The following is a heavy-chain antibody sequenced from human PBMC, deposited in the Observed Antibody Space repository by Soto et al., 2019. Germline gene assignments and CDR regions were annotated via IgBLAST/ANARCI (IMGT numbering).Heavy chain of an antibody. V-gene: IGHV3-53*01. D-gene: IGHD3-16*01. CDR1: GFSVSDTY. J-gene: IGHJ2*01. CDR3: ARLEFYYDGGGKSTLRFLDI. CDR2: IYRAGTT. Sequence: EEQLVESGGDFIQPGGSLRLSCAASGFSVSDTYMGWVRQGPGQGLEWVSVIYRAGTTYDTDSLKGRITVSRDNAKNTVYLQMGSLRDEDTAVYYCARLEFYYDGGGKSTLRFLDIWGRGALVTVSS.